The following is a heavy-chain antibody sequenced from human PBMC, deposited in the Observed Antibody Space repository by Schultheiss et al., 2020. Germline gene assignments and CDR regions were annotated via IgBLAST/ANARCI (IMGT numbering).Heavy chain of an antibody. Sequence: GGSLRLSCAASGFIFSSYAMNWVRQAPGKGLEWVSGISGSGTTTYYADSVKGRLTMSRDNSKNTLYLQMNSLRAEDTAAYYCTSSSSGWYEIDYWGQGTLVTVSS. V-gene: IGHV3-23*01. CDR2: ISGSGTTT. J-gene: IGHJ4*02. CDR1: GFIFSSYA. CDR3: TSSSSGWYEIDY. D-gene: IGHD6-19*01.